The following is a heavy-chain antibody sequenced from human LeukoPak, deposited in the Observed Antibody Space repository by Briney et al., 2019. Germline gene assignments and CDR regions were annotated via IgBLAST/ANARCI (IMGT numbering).Heavy chain of an antibody. V-gene: IGHV1-8*03. Sequence: ASVKVSCKASGYTFTNYDINWVRQATGQGLEWMGWINPNSGKSSCAQKFQGRVTITRDTSIGTAYMELSSLKSEDTAVYYCARAAGDLDYWGQGTLVTVSS. CDR1: GYTFTNYD. CDR2: INPNSGKS. D-gene: IGHD4-17*01. J-gene: IGHJ4*02. CDR3: ARAAGDLDY.